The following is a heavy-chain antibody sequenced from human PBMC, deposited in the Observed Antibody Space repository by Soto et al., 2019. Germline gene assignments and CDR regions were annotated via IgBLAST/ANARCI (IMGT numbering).Heavy chain of an antibody. Sequence: SETLSLTCVVSGGSISNKYWTWIRQPPGKGLEWIGYIYYTGSTTYHPSLTSRVAISLDTSMQQFSLRLNSVTAADTAVYYCARATVQRHFDSWGQGTLVTVSS. CDR1: GGSISNKY. J-gene: IGHJ4*02. CDR3: ARATVQRHFDS. D-gene: IGHD4-4*01. CDR2: IYYTGST. V-gene: IGHV4-59*01.